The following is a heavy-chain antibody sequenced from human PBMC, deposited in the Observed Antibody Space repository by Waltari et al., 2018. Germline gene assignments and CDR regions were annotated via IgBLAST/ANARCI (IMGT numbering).Heavy chain of an antibody. D-gene: IGHD2-15*01. CDR2: ISSSSSYI. CDR1: GFTFSSYS. CDR3: AKDRSIVVVVAANEFDY. J-gene: IGHJ4*02. Sequence: EVQLVESGGGLVKPGGSLRLSCAASGFTFSSYSMNWVRQAPGKGLEWVSSISSSSSYIYYADSVKGRFTISRDNAKNSLYLQMNSLRAEDTAVYYCAKDRSIVVVVAANEFDYWGQGTLVTVSS. V-gene: IGHV3-21*01.